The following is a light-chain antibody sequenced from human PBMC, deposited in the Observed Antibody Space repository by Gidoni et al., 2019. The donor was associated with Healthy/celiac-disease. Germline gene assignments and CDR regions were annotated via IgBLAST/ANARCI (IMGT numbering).Light chain of an antibody. Sequence: SYELTQPSSVSVSPGQTARITCSGDVLAKKYARWFQQKPGQPPVLVIYKDSERPSGIPERFSGSSSGTTVTLTISGAQVEDEADYYCYSAADNNLVFGGGTKLTVL. CDR3: YSAADNNLV. J-gene: IGLJ2*01. V-gene: IGLV3-27*01. CDR2: KDS. CDR1: VLAKKY.